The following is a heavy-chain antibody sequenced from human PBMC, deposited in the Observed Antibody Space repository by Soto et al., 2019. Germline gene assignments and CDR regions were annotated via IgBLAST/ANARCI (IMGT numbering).Heavy chain of an antibody. D-gene: IGHD3-3*01. CDR1: GYTFTSYD. CDR2: MNPNSGNT. V-gene: IGHV1-8*01. CDR3: ARAHPRLLGRSITIFGVVRQVGTHYGMDV. J-gene: IGHJ6*02. Sequence: GASVKVSCKASGYTFTSYDINWVRQATGQGLERMGWMNPNSGNTGYAQKFQGRVTMTRNTSISTAYMELSSLRSEDTAVYYCARAHPRLLGRSITIFGVVRQVGTHYGMDVWGQGTTVTVSS.